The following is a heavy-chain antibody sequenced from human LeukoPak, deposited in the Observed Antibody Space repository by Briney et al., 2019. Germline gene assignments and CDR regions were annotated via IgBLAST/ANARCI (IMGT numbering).Heavy chain of an antibody. CDR3: ARDLDPYSGSYNNWFDP. D-gene: IGHD1-26*01. Sequence: SQTLSLTCTVSGGSISSGSYYWSWIRQPAGKGLEWIGRIYTSGSTNYNPSLKSRVTISVDTSKNQFSLKLSSVTAADTAVYYCARDLDPYSGSYNNWFDPWGQGTLVTVSS. CDR2: IYTSGST. V-gene: IGHV4-61*02. J-gene: IGHJ5*02. CDR1: GGSISSGSYY.